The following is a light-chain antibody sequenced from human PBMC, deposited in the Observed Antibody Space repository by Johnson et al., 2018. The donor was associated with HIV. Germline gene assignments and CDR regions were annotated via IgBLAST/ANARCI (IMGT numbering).Light chain of an antibody. J-gene: IGLJ1*01. V-gene: IGLV1-51*02. CDR2: ADN. Sequence: QSVLTQPPSVSAAPGQKVTISCSGNRSNIGDNFVSWYQQLPGTAPKLLIYADNKRHSGIPDRFSGSKSGATATLGITGLQTGDEADYYCGTLDASLVPLYVFGSGTTITVL. CDR1: RSNIGDNF. CDR3: GTLDASLVPLYV.